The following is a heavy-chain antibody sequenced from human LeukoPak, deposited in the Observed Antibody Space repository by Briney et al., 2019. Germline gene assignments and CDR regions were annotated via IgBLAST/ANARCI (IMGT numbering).Heavy chain of an antibody. CDR3: AREARFGESMYYFDY. Sequence: PGGSLRLSCAASGFTVSSNYMNWVRQAPGKGLEWVSVIYSGGSTYYADSVKGRFTISRDNSKNTLYLQMNSLRAEDTAVYYCAREARFGESMYYFDYWGQGTLVTVSS. D-gene: IGHD3-10*01. V-gene: IGHV3-53*01. CDR2: IYSGGST. CDR1: GFTVSSNY. J-gene: IGHJ4*02.